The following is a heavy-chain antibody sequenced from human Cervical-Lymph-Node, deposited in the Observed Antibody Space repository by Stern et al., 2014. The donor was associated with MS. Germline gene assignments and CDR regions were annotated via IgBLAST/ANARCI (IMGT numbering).Heavy chain of an antibody. D-gene: IGHD3-10*01. CDR2: ILPGDSEA. CDR3: ATASVRGSNYPDAFDL. CDR1: GYTYTNYW. Sequence: VQLVQSGAEVKKPGEPLKISCNGSGYTYTNYWIAWVRQMPGKGLEWVGIILPGDSEARYSPSFQGRVTISADKSIKTAYLQWASLKVSDTAMYFCATASVRGSNYPDAFDLWGQGTMITVSS. V-gene: IGHV5-51*01. J-gene: IGHJ3*01.